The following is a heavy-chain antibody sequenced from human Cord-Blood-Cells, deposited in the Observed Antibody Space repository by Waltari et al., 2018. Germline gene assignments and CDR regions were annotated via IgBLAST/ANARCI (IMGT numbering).Heavy chain of an antibody. J-gene: IGHJ6*03. Sequence: QVQLVQSGAEVKKPGSSVKVSCKASGGTFSSYAISWVRQAPGQGLEWMGRIIPILGIANYAQKFQGRVTITADKSTSTAYMELSSLRSEDTAVYYCARDHRTGTRGYYYYYMDVWGKGTTVTVSS. CDR3: ARDHRTGTRGYYYYYMDV. CDR1: GGTFSSYA. V-gene: IGHV1-69*09. D-gene: IGHD1-7*01. CDR2: IIPILGIA.